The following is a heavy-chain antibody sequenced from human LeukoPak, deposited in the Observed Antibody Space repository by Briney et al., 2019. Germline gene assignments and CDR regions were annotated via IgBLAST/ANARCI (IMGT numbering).Heavy chain of an antibody. D-gene: IGHD3-3*01. J-gene: IGHJ3*01. CDR3: ATFRFLGT. CDR2: IKPGGNEK. Sequence: GRSLRLSCAASGFTFSNYWMTWVRQGPGKGLEWVANIKPGGNEKYYVDSVKGRFTISRDNVKNSLYLQMNSLRAEDTAIYYCATFRFLGTWGQGTMVTVST. V-gene: IGHV3-7*03. CDR1: GFTFSNYW.